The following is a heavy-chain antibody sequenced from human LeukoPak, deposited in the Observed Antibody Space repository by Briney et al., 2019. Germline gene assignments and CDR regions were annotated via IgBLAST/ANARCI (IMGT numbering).Heavy chain of an antibody. CDR3: ARRDDFWSGYYRDY. J-gene: IGHJ4*02. V-gene: IGHV4-39*07. Sequence: SETLSLTCTVSGGSISSSSYYWGWIRQPPGKGLEWIGSIYYSGSTNYNPSLKSRVTISVDTSKNQFSLKLSSVATADTAVYYCARRDDFWSGYYRDYWGQGTLVTVSS. CDR1: GGSISSSSYY. CDR2: IYYSGST. D-gene: IGHD3-3*01.